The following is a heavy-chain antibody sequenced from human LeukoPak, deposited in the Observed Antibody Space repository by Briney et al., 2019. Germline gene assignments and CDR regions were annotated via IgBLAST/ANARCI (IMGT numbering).Heavy chain of an antibody. Sequence: PGGSLRLSCAASGFTFSSYAMSWVRQAPGKGLEWVSGISGSGGSTYYADSVKGRFTISRDNSKNTLYLQMNSLRAEDTAVYYCAKAMRDTQTLDYWGQGTLVTVSS. D-gene: IGHD5-24*01. V-gene: IGHV3-23*01. CDR1: GFTFSSYA. J-gene: IGHJ4*02. CDR3: AKAMRDTQTLDY. CDR2: ISGSGGST.